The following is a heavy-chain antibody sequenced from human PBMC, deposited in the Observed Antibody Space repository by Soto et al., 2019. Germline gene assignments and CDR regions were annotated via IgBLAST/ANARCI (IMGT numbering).Heavy chain of an antibody. CDR3: ASSFHSGSGSFCYYYMDV. V-gene: IGHV1-8*01. Sequence: ASVKVASKASGYTFTSYDINWVRQGTGQGLEWMGWMNPNRGNTGYAQKIQGRVTITRNTSISTAYMELSSLRTEDTAVYYCASSFHSGSGSFCYYYMDVWGKGTTVTVSS. D-gene: IGHD3-10*01. J-gene: IGHJ6*03. CDR1: GYTFTSYD. CDR2: MNPNRGNT.